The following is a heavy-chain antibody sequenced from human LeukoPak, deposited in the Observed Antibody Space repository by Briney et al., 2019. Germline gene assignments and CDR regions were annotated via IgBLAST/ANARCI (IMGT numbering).Heavy chain of an antibody. J-gene: IGHJ6*02. D-gene: IGHD6-13*01. CDR2: IWYDGSNK. V-gene: IGHV3-33*01. CDR1: GFTFSSYG. CDR3: ARDVDSSSWYDYYYYYGMDV. Sequence: GGSLRLSCAASGFTFSSYGMHWVRQAPGKGLEWVAVIWYDGSNKYYADSVKGRFTISRDNSKNTLYLQMNSPRAEDTAVYYRARDVDSSSWYDYYYYYGMDVWGQGTTVTVSS.